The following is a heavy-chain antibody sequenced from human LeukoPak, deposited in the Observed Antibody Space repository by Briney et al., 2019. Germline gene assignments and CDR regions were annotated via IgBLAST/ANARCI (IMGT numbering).Heavy chain of an antibody. D-gene: IGHD3-22*01. CDR3: AKGAPTYYYDSSGYYSFDY. V-gene: IGHV3-30*02. Sequence: TGGSLRLSCAASGFTFSSYGMHWVRQAPGKGLEWVAFIRYDGSNKYYADPVKGRFTISRDNSKNTLYLQMNSLRAEDTAVYYCAKGAPTYYYDSSGYYSFDYWGQGTLVTVSS. J-gene: IGHJ4*02. CDR2: IRYDGSNK. CDR1: GFTFSSYG.